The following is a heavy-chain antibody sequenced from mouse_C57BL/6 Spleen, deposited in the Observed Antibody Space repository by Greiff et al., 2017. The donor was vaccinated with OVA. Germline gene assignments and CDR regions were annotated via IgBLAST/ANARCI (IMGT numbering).Heavy chain of an antibody. J-gene: IGHJ2*01. CDR3: AREANFDY. V-gene: IGHV1-69*01. D-gene: IGHD3-2*02. CDR2: IDPSDSYT. Sequence: QVQLQQSGAELVMPGASVKLSCKASGYTFTSYWMHWVKQRPGQGLEWIGEIDPSDSYTNYNQKFKGKSTLTVDKSSSTAYMQLSSLTSEDSAVYYCAREANFDYWGQGTTLTVSS. CDR1: GYTFTSYW.